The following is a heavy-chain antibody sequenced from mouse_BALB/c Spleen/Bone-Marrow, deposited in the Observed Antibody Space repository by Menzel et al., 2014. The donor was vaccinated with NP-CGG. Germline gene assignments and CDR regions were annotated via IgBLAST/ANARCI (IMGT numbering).Heavy chain of an antibody. CDR3: ARYGSSPYAMDY. CDR1: GFTFSDYY. CDR2: ISDGGSYT. J-gene: IGHJ4*01. Sequence: EVMLVESGGGLVKPGGSLKLSCAASGFTFSDYYMYWVRQTPEKRLEWVATISDGGSYTYYPDSVKGRFTISRDNAKNNLYLQMSSLKSEDTAMYYCARYGSSPYAMDYWGQGTSATVSS. V-gene: IGHV5-4*02. D-gene: IGHD1-1*01.